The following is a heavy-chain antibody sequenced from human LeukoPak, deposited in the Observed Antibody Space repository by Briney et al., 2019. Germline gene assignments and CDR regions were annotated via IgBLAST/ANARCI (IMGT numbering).Heavy chain of an antibody. CDR1: GFTFSGYW. CDR2: IKQDGSEK. Sequence: GGSLRLSCAASGFTFSGYWMSWVRQAPGKGLEWVANIKQDGSEKYYVDSVKGRFTISRDNAKNSLYLQMNSLRAEDTAVYYCARNHNGYCSGGSCYSDYWGQGTLVTVSS. V-gene: IGHV3-7*01. CDR3: ARNHNGYCSGGSCYSDY. D-gene: IGHD2-15*01. J-gene: IGHJ4*02.